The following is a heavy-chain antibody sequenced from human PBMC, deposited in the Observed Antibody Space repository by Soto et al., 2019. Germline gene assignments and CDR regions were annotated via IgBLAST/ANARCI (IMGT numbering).Heavy chain of an antibody. CDR1: GFTFSKFD. D-gene: IGHD2-15*01. J-gene: IGHJ6*02. CDR3: ARGDQYDILLRYYAMGV. Sequence: QVQLVESGGGVVQPGTSLRLSCVASGFTFSKFDMHWIRQTPDKRLQWVAFIAYDGINKYYTGSVKGRFTVSRDNSKSTVSLQMNNLGLEDTVTYFCARGDQYDILLRYYAMGVWGLGTTVTIS. V-gene: IGHV3-30-3*01. CDR2: IAYDGINK.